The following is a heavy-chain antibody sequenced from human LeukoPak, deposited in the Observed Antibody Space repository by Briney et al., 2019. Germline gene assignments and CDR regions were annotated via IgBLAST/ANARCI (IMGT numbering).Heavy chain of an antibody. D-gene: IGHD4-23*01. V-gene: IGHV4-59*01. J-gene: IGHJ4*02. Sequence: KTSQTLSLTHGLSVGSLSSYYWGWSPPTPRKRLERICDISFSGSPHYNPSLKSRVTISVDTSKNQFSLKLSSLTAADTAVYYCASGRGNLLHYFDFWGQGTLVTVSS. CDR1: VGSLSSYY. CDR2: ISFSGSP. CDR3: ASGRGNLLHYFDF.